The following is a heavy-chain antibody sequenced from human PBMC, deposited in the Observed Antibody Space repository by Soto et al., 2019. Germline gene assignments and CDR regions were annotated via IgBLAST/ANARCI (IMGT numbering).Heavy chain of an antibody. D-gene: IGHD2-2*01. Sequence: HQPPGKGLEWIGEINHSGSTNYNPSLKSRVTISVDTSKNQFSLKLSSVTAADTAVYYCARGRCSSTSCYGYYYYGMDVWGQGTTVTVS. CDR3: ARGRCSSTSCYGYYYYGMDV. V-gene: IGHV4-34*01. J-gene: IGHJ6*02. CDR2: INHSGST.